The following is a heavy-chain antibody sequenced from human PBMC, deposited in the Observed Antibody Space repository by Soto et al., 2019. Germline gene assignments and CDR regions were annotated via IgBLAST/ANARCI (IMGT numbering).Heavy chain of an antibody. CDR3: ARGAPGGYSYGYRSQLIFWFDP. Sequence: KPSETLSLTCAVYGGSFSGYYWSWIRQPPGKGLEWIGEINHSGSTNYNPSLKSRVTISVDTSKNQFSLKLSSVTAADTAVYYCARGAPGGYSYGYRSQLIFWFDPGAREPWSPSPQ. D-gene: IGHD5-18*01. J-gene: IGHJ5*02. CDR1: GGSFSGYY. CDR2: INHSGST. V-gene: IGHV4-34*01.